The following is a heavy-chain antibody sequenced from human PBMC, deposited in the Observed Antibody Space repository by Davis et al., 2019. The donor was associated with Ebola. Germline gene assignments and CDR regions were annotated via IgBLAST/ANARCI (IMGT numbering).Heavy chain of an antibody. J-gene: IGHJ6*03. V-gene: IGHV4-38-2*01. D-gene: IGHD3-10*01. Sequence: PSETLSLTCAVSGYSISSGYYWGCIRQPPGKGLEWIGYFYYSGSTNYNPFLKSRVTISVDTSKNQFSLKLSSVTAADTAVYYCARVGGDFYGSGSYSYYYYYYMDIWGKGTTVTVSS. CDR2: FYYSGST. CDR1: GYSISSGYY. CDR3: ARVGGDFYGSGSYSYYYYYYMDI.